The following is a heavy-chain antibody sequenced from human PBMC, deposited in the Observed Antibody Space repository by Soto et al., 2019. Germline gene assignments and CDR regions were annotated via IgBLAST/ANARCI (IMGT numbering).Heavy chain of an antibody. D-gene: IGHD6-13*01. CDR3: ARIPEAGSSWQKLYNWFDP. J-gene: IGHJ5*02. CDR1: GFSLSNARMG. Sequence: QVTLKESGPVLVKPTETLTLTCTVSGFSLSNARMGVSWIRQPPGKALEWLAHIFSNDEKSYSTSLKSRLTISKDTSKSQVVLTMTNMDPVDTATYYCARIPEAGSSWQKLYNWFDPWGQGTLVTVSS. V-gene: IGHV2-26*01. CDR2: IFSNDEK.